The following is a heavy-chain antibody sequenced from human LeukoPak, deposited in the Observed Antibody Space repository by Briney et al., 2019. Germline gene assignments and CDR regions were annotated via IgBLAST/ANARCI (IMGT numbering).Heavy chain of an antibody. V-gene: IGHV3-66*01. D-gene: IGHD5-18*01. CDR2: IYSGGST. CDR3: ARVRTAMGPFDY. Sequence: PGGSLRLSCAASGFTFSSYAMHWVRQAPGKGLEWVSVIYSGGSTYYADSVKGRFTISRDNSKNTLYLQMNSLRAEDTAVYYCARVRTAMGPFDYWGQGTLVTVSS. J-gene: IGHJ4*02. CDR1: GFTFSSYA.